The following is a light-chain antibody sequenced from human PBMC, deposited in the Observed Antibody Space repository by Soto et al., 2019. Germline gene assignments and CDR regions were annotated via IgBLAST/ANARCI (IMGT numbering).Light chain of an antibody. CDR3: QQRSNWPVT. V-gene: IGKV3-11*01. J-gene: IGKJ1*01. CDR1: QSVSSY. CDR2: DAS. Sequence: EIVLTQSPCTLSLSPGERATLSCRASQSVSSYLAWYQQKPGQAPRLLIYDASTRATGISARFSGSGSGTDFTLTISSLEPEDFAMYYCQQRSNWPVTFGQGTKVDIK.